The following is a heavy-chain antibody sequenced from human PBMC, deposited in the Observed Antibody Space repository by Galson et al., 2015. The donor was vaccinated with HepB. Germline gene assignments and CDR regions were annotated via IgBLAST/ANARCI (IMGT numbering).Heavy chain of an antibody. V-gene: IGHV1-69*13. CDR1: GGTFSSYA. D-gene: IGHD3-3*01. J-gene: IGHJ6*03. Sequence: VKVSCKAYGGTFSSYAISWVRQAPGQGLEGMGGIIPIFGTANYAQKFQGRVTITADESTSTAYMELSSLRSEDTAVYYCARDAAPHYDFWSGYYTGYYMDVWGKGTTVTVSS. CDR2: IIPIFGTA. CDR3: ARDAAPHYDFWSGYYTGYYMDV.